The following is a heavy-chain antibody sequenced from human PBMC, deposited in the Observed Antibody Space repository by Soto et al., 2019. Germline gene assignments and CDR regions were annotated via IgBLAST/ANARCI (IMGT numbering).Heavy chain of an antibody. V-gene: IGHV3-30*18. CDR3: AKEGGLSGSYYISSSYYFDY. D-gene: IGHD1-26*01. CDR1: GFTFSSYG. Sequence: QVQLVESGGGVVQPGRSLRLSCAASGFTFSSYGMHWVRQAPGKGLEWVAIISYDGSNTYYADSVKGRFTISRDNSKNTLYLQMNSLRAEDTSVYYCAKEGGLSGSYYISSSYYFDYWGPGILVTVSS. CDR2: ISYDGSNT. J-gene: IGHJ4*02.